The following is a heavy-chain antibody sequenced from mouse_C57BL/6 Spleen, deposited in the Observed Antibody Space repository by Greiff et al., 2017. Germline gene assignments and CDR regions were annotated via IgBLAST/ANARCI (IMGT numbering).Heavy chain of an antibody. D-gene: IGHD1-1*01. J-gene: IGHJ2*01. CDR3: ARSVITTVAYYFDY. CDR2: IYPGDGDT. CDR1: GYAFSRSW. Sequence: VQLQESGPELVKPGASVQISCKASGYAFSRSWMNWVKQRPGKGLEWIGRIYPGDGDTNYNGKFKGKATLPADKSSSTAYMQLSSLTSEDSAVYFCARSVITTVAYYFDYWGQGTTLTVSS. V-gene: IGHV1-82*01.